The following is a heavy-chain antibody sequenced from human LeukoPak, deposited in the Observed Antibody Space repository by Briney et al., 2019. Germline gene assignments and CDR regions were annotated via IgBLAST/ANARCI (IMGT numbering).Heavy chain of an antibody. J-gene: IGHJ4*02. CDR2: IRHDGSQT. CDR3: ATGANLFQF. V-gene: IGHV3-7*01. CDR1: GFIFTDSW. Sequence: PGGSLRLSCAASGFIFTDSWMSWVRQAPGKGLEWVANIRHDGSQTYYLDSVKGRFTISRDNAKNEVYLEMNNLRGADTAVYYYATGANLFQFWGQGTLVTVSS. D-gene: IGHD1-14*01.